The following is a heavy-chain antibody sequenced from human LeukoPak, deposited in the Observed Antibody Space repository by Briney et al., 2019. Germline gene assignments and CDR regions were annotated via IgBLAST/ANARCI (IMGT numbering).Heavy chain of an antibody. CDR1: GFTFSDYW. J-gene: IGHJ5*02. V-gene: IGHV3-74*01. CDR2: INPDGSSA. D-gene: IGHD4-11*01. Sequence: GGSLRLSCAASGFTFSDYWMHWVRPAPGNGLVWVSRINPDGSSASYADSVKGRFTISRDNAKNTLYLQMNSLRAENTAVYYCARFKVTVTSIPCGQGTLVTVSS. CDR3: ARFKVTVTSIP.